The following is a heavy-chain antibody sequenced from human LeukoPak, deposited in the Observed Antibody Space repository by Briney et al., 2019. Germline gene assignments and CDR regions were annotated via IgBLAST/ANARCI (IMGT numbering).Heavy chain of an antibody. CDR3: ARDSLRAHYDSSGYYGVPFDY. CDR2: INTNTGNP. Sequence: GASVKVSCKASGYTFTSYAMSWVRQAPGQGLEWMGWINTNTGNPTYAQGFTGRFVFSLDTSVSTAYLQISSLKAEDTAVYYCARDSLRAHYDSSGYYGVPFDYWGQGTLVTVSS. J-gene: IGHJ4*02. D-gene: IGHD3-22*01. V-gene: IGHV7-4-1*02. CDR1: GYTFTSYA.